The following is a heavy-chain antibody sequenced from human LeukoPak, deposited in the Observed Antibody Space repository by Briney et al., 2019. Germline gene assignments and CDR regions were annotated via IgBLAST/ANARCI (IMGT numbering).Heavy chain of an antibody. CDR2: INHSGST. V-gene: IGHV4-34*01. CDR3: ARDPKPYSSGWYFRPRLAYFDY. CDR1: GGSFSGYY. J-gene: IGHJ4*02. Sequence: SETLSLTCAVYGGSFSGYYWSWIRQPPGKGLEWIGEINHSGSTNYNPSLKSRVTISVDTSKNQFSLKLSSVTAADTAVYYCARDPKPYSSGWYFRPRLAYFDYWGQGTLVTVSS. D-gene: IGHD6-13*01.